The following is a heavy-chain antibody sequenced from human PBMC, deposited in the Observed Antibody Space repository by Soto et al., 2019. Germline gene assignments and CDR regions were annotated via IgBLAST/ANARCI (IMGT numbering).Heavy chain of an antibody. CDR3: ARGRSSGWYGGNDY. J-gene: IGHJ4*02. CDR1: GGSISDYY. V-gene: IGHV4-59*08. D-gene: IGHD6-19*01. CDR2: IHSSGNT. Sequence: QVQLQESGPGLVAPSETLSLTCTVSGGSISDYYWSWIRQSPGKGLEWIGYIHSSGNTKYNPSLTSRVTISVDKSKKQFSLKLSSVTAADTAVYYCARGRSSGWYGGNDYWGQGTLVTVSS.